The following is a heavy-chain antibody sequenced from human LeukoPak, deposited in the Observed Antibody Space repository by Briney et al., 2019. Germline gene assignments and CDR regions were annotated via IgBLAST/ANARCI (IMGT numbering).Heavy chain of an antibody. CDR3: AREGLVVPAAVIPSMDV. D-gene: IGHD2-2*01. V-gene: IGHV3-20*04. CDR2: INWNGGST. J-gene: IGHJ6*03. Sequence: GGSLRLSCAASGFTFDDYGMSWVRQAPGKGLEWVSGINWNGGSTGYADSVKGRFTISRDNAKNSLYLQMNSLRAEDTALYYCAREGLVVPAAVIPSMDVWGKGTTATVSS. CDR1: GFTFDDYG.